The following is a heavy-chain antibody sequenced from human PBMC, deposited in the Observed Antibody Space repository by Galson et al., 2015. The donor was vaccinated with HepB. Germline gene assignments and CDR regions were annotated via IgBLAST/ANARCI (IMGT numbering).Heavy chain of an antibody. CDR2: IWSDGGKQ. V-gene: IGHV3-33*01. D-gene: IGHD2-15*01. CDR1: GFTFNYYG. J-gene: IGHJ4*02. Sequence: SLRLSCAASGFTFNYYGMHWVRQAPGKGPEWVAIIWSDGGKQYYADSVEGRFTISRDNSKNTVYLQMSSLRVEDTAICYCARAPNRGFDYWGQGTLVTVSS. CDR3: ARAPNRGFDY.